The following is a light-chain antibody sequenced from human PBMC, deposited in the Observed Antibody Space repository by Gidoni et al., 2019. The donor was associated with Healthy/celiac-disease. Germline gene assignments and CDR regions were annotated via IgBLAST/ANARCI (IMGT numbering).Light chain of an antibody. CDR3: QTWGTTLPV. J-gene: IGLJ1*01. Sequence: QFVLTQSPSTSASLGASVKLTCTLSSGRSANAIAWHQQQPERGPRYLMTLYNDGRHLKGDGVPDRFSGSASGAERYLFISRLQSEDEAEYYCQTWGTTLPVFGPGTKVTVL. CDR2: LYNDGRH. V-gene: IGLV4-69*01. CDR1: SGRSANA.